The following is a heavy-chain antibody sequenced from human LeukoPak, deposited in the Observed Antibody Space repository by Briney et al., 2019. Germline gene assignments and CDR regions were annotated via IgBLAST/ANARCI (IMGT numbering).Heavy chain of an antibody. J-gene: IGHJ4*02. D-gene: IGHD6-6*01. CDR1: GGSISSGSYY. V-gene: IGHV4-61*02. Sequence: SQTLSLTCTVSGGSISSGSYYWSWIRQPAGKGLEWIGRIYTSGSTNYNPSLKSRVTISVDTSKNQFSLKLSSVTAADTAVYYCARNPDSSSYYFDYWGQGTLVTVSS. CDR3: ARNPDSSSYYFDY. CDR2: IYTSGST.